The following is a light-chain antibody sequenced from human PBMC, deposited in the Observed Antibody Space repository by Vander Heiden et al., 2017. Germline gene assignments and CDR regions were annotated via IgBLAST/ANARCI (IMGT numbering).Light chain of an antibody. J-gene: IGKJ3*01. Sequence: DIQMTQSPSSLSASVGNRGALTCRASQRISTNLNWYQQKAGKAPKLLTSAASTLQSGVHSRSSGSHSATEFTLTLSDLPPDDCATFHCQQSYTRPRTFGPGTKVEIK. CDR3: QQSYTRPRT. CDR1: QRISTN. V-gene: IGKV1-39*01. CDR2: AAS.